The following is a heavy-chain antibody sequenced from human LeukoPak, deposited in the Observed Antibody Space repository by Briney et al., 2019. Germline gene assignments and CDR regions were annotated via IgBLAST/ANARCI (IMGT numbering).Heavy chain of an antibody. D-gene: IGHD5-12*01. V-gene: IGHV4-31*03. J-gene: IGHJ6*04. CDR2: IYYSGST. Sequence: SQTRSLTCTVSGGSISSGGYYWSWIRQHPGKGLEWIGYIYYSGSTYYNPSLKSRVTISVDTSKNQFSLKLSSVTAADTAVYYCARAPPPYSPYYYYYGMDVWGKGTTVTVSS. CDR1: GGSISSGGYY. CDR3: ARAPPPYSPYYYYYGMDV.